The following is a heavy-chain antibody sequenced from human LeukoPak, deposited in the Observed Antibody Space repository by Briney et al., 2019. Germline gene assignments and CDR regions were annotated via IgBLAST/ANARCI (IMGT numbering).Heavy chain of an antibody. CDR3: ARGLYDSSGHHHVGALDI. V-gene: IGHV4-59*01. D-gene: IGHD3-22*01. CDR2: IYYSGSA. CDR1: GDSISSYY. Sequence: PSETLSLTCTVSGDSISSYYWSWIRQPPGKGLEWIGYIYYSGSANYNPSLKSRVTISVDTSKDQFSLKLSSVTAADTAVYYCARGLYDSSGHHHVGALDIWGQGTMVTVSS. J-gene: IGHJ3*02.